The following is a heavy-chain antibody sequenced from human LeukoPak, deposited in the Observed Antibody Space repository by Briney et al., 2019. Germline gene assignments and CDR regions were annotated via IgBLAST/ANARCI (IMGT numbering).Heavy chain of an antibody. V-gene: IGHV4-39*01. Sequence: SETLSLTCTVSGGSVRSSPYYWDWVRQPTGRGLEWIGSSYHTGSSNYNPSLKSRVSISVDTSKNQFSLKLSSVTAADTAVYYCARHAAFAEYQSHLTHFDYWGQGTLVTVSS. CDR3: ARHAAFAEYQSHLTHFDY. CDR2: SYHTGSS. D-gene: IGHD2-2*01. CDR1: GGSVRSSPYY. J-gene: IGHJ4*02.